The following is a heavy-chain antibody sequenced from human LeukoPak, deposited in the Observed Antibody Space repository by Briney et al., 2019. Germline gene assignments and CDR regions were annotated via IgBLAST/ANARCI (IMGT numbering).Heavy chain of an antibody. CDR2: IRYDGSNK. V-gene: IGHV3-30*02. Sequence: GGSLRLSCATSGFTFSSYWMNWVRQAPGKGLEWVAFIRYDGSNKYYADSVKGRFTISRDNSKNTLYLQMNSLRAEDTAVYYCAKDADYYYGSGNSMDVWGKGTTVTISS. D-gene: IGHD3-10*01. CDR1: GFTFSSYW. J-gene: IGHJ6*03. CDR3: AKDADYYYGSGNSMDV.